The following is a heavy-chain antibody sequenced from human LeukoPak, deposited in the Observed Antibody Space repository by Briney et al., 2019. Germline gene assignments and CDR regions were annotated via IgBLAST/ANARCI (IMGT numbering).Heavy chain of an antibody. Sequence: GGSLRLSCAASGFTFTSYWMSWVRQAPGKGLEWVANIKRDGSEKYYVDSVKGRFTISRDNSKNTLYLQMNSLRAEDTAVYYCARALSAMVADNWGQGTLVTVSS. CDR2: IKRDGSEK. V-gene: IGHV3-7*01. CDR3: ARALSAMVADN. J-gene: IGHJ4*02. CDR1: GFTFTSYW. D-gene: IGHD5-18*01.